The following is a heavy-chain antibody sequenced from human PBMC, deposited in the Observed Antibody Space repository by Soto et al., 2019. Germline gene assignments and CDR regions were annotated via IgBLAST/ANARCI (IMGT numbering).Heavy chain of an antibody. D-gene: IGHD3-10*01. J-gene: IGHJ3*02. CDR3: ARDRSDYKVLWRNPLGHGAFDI. CDR2: INPSGGST. CDR1: GYTITSYY. Sequence: ASVKVSCKASGYTITSYYLHWVRQAPGQGLEWMGIINPSGGSTGYAQKFQGRVTLTREMYTSTVYMELSSLRSDDAAVYYCARDRSDYKVLWRNPLGHGAFDIWGQGTLVTFSS. V-gene: IGHV1-46*01.